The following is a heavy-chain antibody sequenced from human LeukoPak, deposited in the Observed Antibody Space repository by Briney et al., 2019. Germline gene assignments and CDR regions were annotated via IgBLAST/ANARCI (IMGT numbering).Heavy chain of an antibody. Sequence: GGSLRLSCAASGFTFSIYWMSWVRQAPGKGLEWVANINQGGGETYYVDSVKGRFTISRDNAKNSLYLQMNSLRAEDTAVYYCASYGFHRRISRRYDLDYFQHWGQGTLVTVSS. D-gene: IGHD3-3*01. V-gene: IGHV3-7*01. CDR3: ASYGFHRRISRRYDLDYFQH. J-gene: IGHJ1*01. CDR1: GFTFSIYW. CDR2: INQGGGET.